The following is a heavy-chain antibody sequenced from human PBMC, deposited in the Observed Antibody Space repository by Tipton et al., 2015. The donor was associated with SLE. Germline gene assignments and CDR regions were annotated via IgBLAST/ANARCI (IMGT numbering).Heavy chain of an antibody. CDR2: INHSGST. D-gene: IGHD5/OR15-5a*01. Sequence: TLSLTCAVYGGSFSGYYWSWIRQPPGKGLEWIGEINHSGSTNYNPSLKSRVTMSVDTSKNQFSLKLSSVTAADTAVYYCAGVSHYYYYYMDVWGKGTTVTVSS. J-gene: IGHJ6*03. CDR3: AGVSHYYYYYMDV. V-gene: IGHV4-34*01. CDR1: GGSFSGYY.